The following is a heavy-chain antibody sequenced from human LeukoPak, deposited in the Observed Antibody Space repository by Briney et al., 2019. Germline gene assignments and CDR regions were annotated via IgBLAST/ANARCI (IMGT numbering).Heavy chain of an antibody. CDR3: ARTTGYGSSWDFDY. J-gene: IGHJ4*02. V-gene: IGHV1-69*05. Sequence: SVKVSCKASGGTFSSYAISWVRQAPGQGLEWMGGIIPIFGTANYAQKFQGRVTITTDESTSTAYMELSSLRSEDTAVYYCARTTGYGSSWDFDYWGQGTLVTVSS. D-gene: IGHD6-13*01. CDR1: GGTFSSYA. CDR2: IIPIFGTA.